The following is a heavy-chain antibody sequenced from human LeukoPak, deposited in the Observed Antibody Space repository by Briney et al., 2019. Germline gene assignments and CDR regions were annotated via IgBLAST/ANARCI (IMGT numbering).Heavy chain of an antibody. CDR3: AKGMEPLWFGETFDY. Sequence: PGGSLRLSCAASGFTFSSYAMSWVRQAPGKGREWVSTISGRGGRPYCADSVKGRFTISRDNSKNTLFLQINSLRAEDTAVYYCAKGMEPLWFGETFDYWGQGTLVTVSS. V-gene: IGHV3-23*01. D-gene: IGHD3-10*01. J-gene: IGHJ4*02. CDR1: GFTFSSYA. CDR2: ISGRGGRP.